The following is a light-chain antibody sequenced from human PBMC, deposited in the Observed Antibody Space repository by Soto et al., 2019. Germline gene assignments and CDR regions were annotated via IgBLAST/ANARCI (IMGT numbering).Light chain of an antibody. J-gene: IGLJ2*01. V-gene: IGLV2-14*01. CDR2: EVS. Sequence: QSALTQPASVSGSPGQSITISCTGTSSDVGAYNYVSWYHQHPGKAPKLIIYEVSNRPSGVSNRFSGSKSGNTASLTISGLQAEDEADYYCSSYTSIVTLVFGGGTKLTVL. CDR1: SSDVGAYNY. CDR3: SSYTSIVTLV.